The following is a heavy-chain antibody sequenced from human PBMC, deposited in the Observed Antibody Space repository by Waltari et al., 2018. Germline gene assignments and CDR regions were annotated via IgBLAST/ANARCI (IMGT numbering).Heavy chain of an antibody. D-gene: IGHD3-3*01. V-gene: IGHV1-2*02. CDR1: GYTFTGYY. CDR3: ARSPVLRFLEWFPNYYYYGMDV. Sequence: QVQLVQSGAEVKKPGASVKVSCKASGYTFTGYYMHWVRQAPGQGLEWMGWINPNSGGTNYAQKFQGRVTMTRDTSISTAYMELSRLRSDDTAVYYCARSPVLRFLEWFPNYYYYGMDVWGQGTTVTVSS. CDR2: INPNSGGT. J-gene: IGHJ6*02.